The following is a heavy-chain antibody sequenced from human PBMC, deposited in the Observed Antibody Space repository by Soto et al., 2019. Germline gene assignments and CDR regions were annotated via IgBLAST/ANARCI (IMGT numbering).Heavy chain of an antibody. CDR3: ARWSFGEFFDY. J-gene: IGHJ4*02. CDR1: GGSISSGDYY. V-gene: IGHV4-30-4*01. D-gene: IGHD3-10*01. CDR2: IYYSGST. Sequence: QVQLQESGPGLLKPSQTLSRTCTVSGGSISSGDYYWSWIRQPPGKGLEWIGYIYYSGSTYYNPSLKSRVTISVDTSKNQFSLKLSSVTSADTAVYYCARWSFGEFFDYWGQGTLVTVSS.